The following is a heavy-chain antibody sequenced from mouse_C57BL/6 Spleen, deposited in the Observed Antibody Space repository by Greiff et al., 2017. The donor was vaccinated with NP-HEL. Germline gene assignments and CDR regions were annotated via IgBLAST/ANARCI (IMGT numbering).Heavy chain of an antibody. D-gene: IGHD1-1*01. V-gene: IGHV1-15*01. CDR1: GYTFTDYE. Sequence: QVQLQQSGAELVRPGASVTLSCKASGYTFTDYEMHWVKQTPVHGLEWIGAIDPETGGTAYNEKFKSKATLTVDKSSSTAYMQLSSLTSEDSAVYYCARSSITTVVDGDYFDYWGQGTTLTVSS. J-gene: IGHJ2*01. CDR3: ARSSITTVVDGDYFDY. CDR2: IDPETGGT.